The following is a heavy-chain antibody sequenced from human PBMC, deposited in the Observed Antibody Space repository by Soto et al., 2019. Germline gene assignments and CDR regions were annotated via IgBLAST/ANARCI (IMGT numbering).Heavy chain of an antibody. J-gene: IGHJ4*02. CDR2: SSSSSSYT. Sequence: GGSLRLSCAASGFTFSDYYMSWIRQAPGKGLEWVSYSSSSSSYTNYADSVKGRFTISRDNAKNSLYLQMNSLRAEDTAVYYCARENGFFDYWGQGTLVTVSS. V-gene: IGHV3-11*06. D-gene: IGHD2-8*01. CDR3: ARENGFFDY. CDR1: GFTFSDYY.